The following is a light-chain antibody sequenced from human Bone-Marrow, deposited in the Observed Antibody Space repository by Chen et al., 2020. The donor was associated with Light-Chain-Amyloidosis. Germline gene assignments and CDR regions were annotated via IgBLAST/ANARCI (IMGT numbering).Light chain of an antibody. Sequence: YVLTQPSSVSVAPGQTATIASGGNNIGSTSVHWYQQTPGQAPLLVVYDDSDRPSGIPERLSGSNSGNTATLTISRVEAGDEADYYCQVWDRSSDRPVFGGGTKLTVL. CDR2: DDS. CDR1: NIGSTS. V-gene: IGLV3-21*02. J-gene: IGLJ3*02. CDR3: QVWDRSSDRPV.